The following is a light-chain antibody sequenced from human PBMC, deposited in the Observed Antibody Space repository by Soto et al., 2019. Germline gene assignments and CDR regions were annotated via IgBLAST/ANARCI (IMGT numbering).Light chain of an antibody. CDR1: SSDVGGCKF. CDR3: SPCGGSSNPYV. J-gene: IGLJ1*01. Sequence: QSVLTQPPSASGSPGQSVTISCSGTSSDVGGCKFVSWYQQYPGKAPKLIIYEVSKRPSGVPDRFSGSKSGNTASLTVSGLQAEDEADYYCSPCGGSSNPYVFGTGTKLTVL. V-gene: IGLV2-8*01. CDR2: EVS.